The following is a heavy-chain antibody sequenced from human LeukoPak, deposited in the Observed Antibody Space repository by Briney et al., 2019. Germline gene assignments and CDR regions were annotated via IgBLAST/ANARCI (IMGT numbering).Heavy chain of an antibody. J-gene: IGHJ4*02. D-gene: IGHD2-15*01. V-gene: IGHV3-23*01. CDR1: GFTFSSYA. Sequence: GGSLRLSCAASGFTFSSYAMTWVRQAPGKGLEWVSSISGTGGSTFYADSVKGRFTISRDNSKNTLYLQMNSLRAEDTAIYYCAKEREAYCSGGSCYGSDKLFPADYWGQGSLVTVSS. CDR3: AKEREAYCSGGSCYGSDKLFPADY. CDR2: ISGTGGST.